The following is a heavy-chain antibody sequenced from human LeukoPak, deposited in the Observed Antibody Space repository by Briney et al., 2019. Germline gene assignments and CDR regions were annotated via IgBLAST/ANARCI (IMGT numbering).Heavy chain of an antibody. V-gene: IGHV3-30*18. D-gene: IGHD6-19*01. Sequence: PGGSLRLSCAASGFTFSSYGMHWVRQAPGKGLEWVAVISYDGSNKYYADSVKGRFTISRDSSKNTLYLQMNSLRAEDTAVYYCAKDEQWHFDYWGQGTLVTVSS. CDR3: AKDEQWHFDY. CDR2: ISYDGSNK. J-gene: IGHJ4*02. CDR1: GFTFSSYG.